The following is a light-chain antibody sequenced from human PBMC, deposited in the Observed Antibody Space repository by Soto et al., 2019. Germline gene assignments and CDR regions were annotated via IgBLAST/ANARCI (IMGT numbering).Light chain of an antibody. CDR3: QHHGASPGT. J-gene: IGKJ1*01. CDR1: QSVSSTF. CDR2: GAS. V-gene: IGKV3-20*01. Sequence: EIVLTQSPGTLSLSPGERATLSCRASQSVSSTFLAGYQQKPGQAPRLLIYGASSRATGITDRFSGSGSGRDLNLTISSLEPEAFEVYYCQHHGASPGTFCQGTKVEIK.